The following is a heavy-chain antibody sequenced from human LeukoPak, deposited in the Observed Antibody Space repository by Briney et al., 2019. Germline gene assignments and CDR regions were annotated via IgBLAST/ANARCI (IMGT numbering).Heavy chain of an antibody. D-gene: IGHD2-2*01. J-gene: IGHJ2*01. CDR2: IYYSGST. Sequence: SETLSLTCTVSGGSISSYYWSWIRQPPGKGLEWIGYIYYSGSTNYNPSLKSRVTISVDTSKNQFSLKLSSVTAADTAVYYCARVQYQLLYWYFDLWGRGTLVTVSS. V-gene: IGHV4-59*01. CDR3: ARVQYQLLYWYFDL. CDR1: GGSISSYY.